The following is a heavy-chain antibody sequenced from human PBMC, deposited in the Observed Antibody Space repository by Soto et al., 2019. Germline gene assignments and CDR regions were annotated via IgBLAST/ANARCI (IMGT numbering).Heavy chain of an antibody. J-gene: IGHJ6*02. D-gene: IGHD3-3*01. CDR1: GYTFTSYG. CDR3: ARSDLYDSPLSYGMDA. Sequence: GASVKVSCKASGYTFTSYGISWVRQAPGQGLEWMGWISAYNGNTNYAQKLQGRVTMTTDTSTSTAYMELRSLRSDDTAVYYCARSDLYDSPLSYGMDAWGQGTTVTVSS. V-gene: IGHV1-18*01. CDR2: ISAYNGNT.